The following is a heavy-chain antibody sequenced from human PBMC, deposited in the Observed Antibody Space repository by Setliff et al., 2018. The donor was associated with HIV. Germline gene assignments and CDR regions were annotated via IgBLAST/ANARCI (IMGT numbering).Heavy chain of an antibody. V-gene: IGHV3-48*01. CDR2: ISSSSSTI. CDR3: ARSVIGYYYYGIDV. CDR1: GFTLSSYS. Sequence: GGSLRLSCAASGFTLSSYSMNWVRQAPGKGLEWVSYISSSSSTIYYADSVRGRFSISRDNAKNSLSLQMNSLRAEDTAVYYCARSVIGYYYYGIDVWGQGTTVTVSS. J-gene: IGHJ6*02. D-gene: IGHD3-10*01.